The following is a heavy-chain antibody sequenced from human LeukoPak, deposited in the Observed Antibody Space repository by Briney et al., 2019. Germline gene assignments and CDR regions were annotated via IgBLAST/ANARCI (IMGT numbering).Heavy chain of an antibody. CDR2: IKSKTDGGTT. D-gene: IGHD3-22*01. CDR3: TTRYYDRYGYYFDY. Sequence: PGGSLRLSCAASGFTFSNACMSWVRQAPGKGLEWVGRIKSKTDGGTTDYAAPVKGRFTISRDDSKNTLYLQMNSLKTEDTAVYYCTTRYYDRYGYYFDYWGQGTLVTVSS. CDR1: GFTFSNAC. J-gene: IGHJ4*02. V-gene: IGHV3-15*01.